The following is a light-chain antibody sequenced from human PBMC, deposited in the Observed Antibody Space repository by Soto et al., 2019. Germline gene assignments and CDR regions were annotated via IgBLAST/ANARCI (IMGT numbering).Light chain of an antibody. CDR1: SGHSSYA. V-gene: IGLV4-69*01. Sequence: QLVLTQSPSASASLGASVKLTCTLSSGHSSYAITWLQQQPEKGPRYLMKVNMDGSHSKGDGIPDRFSGSSSGTERYLTIAILQYEDEAHYYCQTWGAGFRVFGGGTKLTVL. J-gene: IGLJ3*02. CDR2: VNMDGSH. CDR3: QTWGAGFRV.